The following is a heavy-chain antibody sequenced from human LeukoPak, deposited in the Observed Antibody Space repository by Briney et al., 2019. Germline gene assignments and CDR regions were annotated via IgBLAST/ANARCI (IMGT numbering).Heavy chain of an antibody. V-gene: IGHV3-21*01. CDR1: GFTFSSYS. Sequence: GGSLRLSCAASGFTFSSYSMNWVRQAPGKGLEWVSSISSSSSYIYYADSVKGRFTISRDDSKNTLFLQMNSLRAEDTAVYYCARHLSGITGYTYGRGIDYWGQGTLVTVSS. J-gene: IGHJ4*02. CDR2: ISSSSSYI. D-gene: IGHD5-18*01. CDR3: ARHLSGITGYTYGRGIDY.